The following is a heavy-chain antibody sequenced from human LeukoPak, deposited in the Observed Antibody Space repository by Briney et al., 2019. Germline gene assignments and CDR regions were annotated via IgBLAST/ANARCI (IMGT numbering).Heavy chain of an antibody. CDR3: ARGDYYDSSGYRPGDY. CDR2: VNPSGGST. Sequence: ASVKVSCKASGYTFTSYYMHWVRQAPGQGLEWTGIVNPSGGSTSYAQKFQGRVTMTRDTSTSTVYMELSSLRSEDTAVYYCARGDYYDSSGYRPGDYWGQGTLVTVSS. CDR1: GYTFTSYY. J-gene: IGHJ4*02. V-gene: IGHV1-46*01. D-gene: IGHD3-22*01.